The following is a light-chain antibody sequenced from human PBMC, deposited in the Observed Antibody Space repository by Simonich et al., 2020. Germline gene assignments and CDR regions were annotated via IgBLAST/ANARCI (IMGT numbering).Light chain of an antibody. J-gene: IGLJ3*02. CDR3: QSYDSSNRV. CDR1: SGSIASNY. Sequence: NFMLTQPHSVSESPGKTVTISCTRSSGSIASNYVQWYQQRPGSSPTTVISEDNQRPSGVPDRFSGSIDSSSNSASRTISGRKTEDEADYYCQSYDSSNRVFGGGTKLTVL. CDR2: EDN. V-gene: IGLV6-57*01.